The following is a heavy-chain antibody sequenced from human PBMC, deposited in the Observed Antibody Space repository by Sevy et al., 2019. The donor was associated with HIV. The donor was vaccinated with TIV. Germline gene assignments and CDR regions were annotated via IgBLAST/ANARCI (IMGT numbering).Heavy chain of an antibody. Sequence: GGSLRLSCTASGFIFSNVWMSWVRQAPGKGLEWVAFIRYDGSNKYYADSVKGRFTISRDNSKNTLYLQMNSLRAEDTAVYYCAKGGLNSGSTDAFDIWGQGTMVTVSS. CDR2: IRYDGSNK. J-gene: IGHJ3*02. D-gene: IGHD1-26*01. CDR1: GFIFSNVW. V-gene: IGHV3-30*02. CDR3: AKGGLNSGSTDAFDI.